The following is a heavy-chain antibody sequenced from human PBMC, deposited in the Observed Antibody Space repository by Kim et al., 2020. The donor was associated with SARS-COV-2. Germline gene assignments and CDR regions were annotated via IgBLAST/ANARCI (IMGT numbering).Heavy chain of an antibody. J-gene: IGHJ6*02. V-gene: IGHV4-39*01. CDR3: ARVLMVYAILGMDV. Sequence: SETLSLTCTVSGGSISSSSYYWGWIRQPPGKGLEWIGSIYYSGSTYYNPSLKSRVTISVDTSKNQFSLKLSSVTAADTAVYYCARVLMVYAILGMDVWGQGTTVTVSS. CDR2: IYYSGST. D-gene: IGHD2-8*01. CDR1: GGSISSSSYY.